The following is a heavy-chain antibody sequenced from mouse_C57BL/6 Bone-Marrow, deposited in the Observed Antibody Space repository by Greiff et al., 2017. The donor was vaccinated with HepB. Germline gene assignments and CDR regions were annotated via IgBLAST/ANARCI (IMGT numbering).Heavy chain of an antibody. V-gene: IGHV5-17*01. CDR3: ARNYYGSSLFAY. J-gene: IGHJ3*01. Sequence: EVQVVESGGGLVKPGGSLKLSCAASGFTFSDYGMHWVRQAPEKGLEWVAYISSGSSTIYYADTVKGRSTISRDNAKNTLFLQLTRLRSEDTAMYYCARNYYGSSLFAYWGQGTLVTVSA. CDR1: GFTFSDYG. D-gene: IGHD1-1*01. CDR2: ISSGSSTI.